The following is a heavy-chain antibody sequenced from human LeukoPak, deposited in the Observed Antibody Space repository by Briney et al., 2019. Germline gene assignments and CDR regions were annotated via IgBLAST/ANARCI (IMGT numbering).Heavy chain of an antibody. CDR2: IYSGGST. J-gene: IGHJ6*04. V-gene: IGHV3-53*01. D-gene: IGHD3-10*01. CDR1: GFTVSSNY. CDR3: ASPLSITMVRGVKGYYGMDV. Sequence: PGGSLILSCAASGFTVSSNYMSWVRQAPGKGLEWVSVIYSGGSTYYADSVKGRFTISRDNSKNTLYLQMNSLRAEDTAVYYCASPLSITMVRGVKGYYGMDVWGKGTTVTVSS.